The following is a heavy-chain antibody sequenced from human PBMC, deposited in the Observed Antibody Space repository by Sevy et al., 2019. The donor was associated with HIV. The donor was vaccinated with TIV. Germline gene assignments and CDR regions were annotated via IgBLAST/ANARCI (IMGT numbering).Heavy chain of an antibody. CDR3: ARDSQGSGWFHFDY. CDR1: GFTVSSNY. J-gene: IGHJ4*02. V-gene: IGHV3-53*01. CDR2: IYSGGST. D-gene: IGHD6-19*01. Sequence: GGSLRLSCAASGFTVSSNYMSWVRQAPGKGLEWVSVIYSGGSTYYADSVKGRFTISRDNSKNTLYLQMNSLSAEDTAVYYCARDSQGSGWFHFDYWGQGTLVTVSS.